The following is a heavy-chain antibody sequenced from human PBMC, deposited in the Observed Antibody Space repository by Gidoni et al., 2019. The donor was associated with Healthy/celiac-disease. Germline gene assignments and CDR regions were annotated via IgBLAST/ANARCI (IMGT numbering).Heavy chain of an antibody. Sequence: EVQLVESGGGLVQPGGSLKLSCAASGFTFSGSAMHWVRQASGKGLGWVGRIRSKANSYATAYAAAVKGRFTISRDDSKNTAYLQMNSLKTEDTAVYYCTSLTVTTAYWGQGTLVTVSS. D-gene: IGHD4-4*01. V-gene: IGHV3-73*01. CDR3: TSLTVTTAY. J-gene: IGHJ4*02. CDR1: GFTFSGSA. CDR2: IRSKANSYAT.